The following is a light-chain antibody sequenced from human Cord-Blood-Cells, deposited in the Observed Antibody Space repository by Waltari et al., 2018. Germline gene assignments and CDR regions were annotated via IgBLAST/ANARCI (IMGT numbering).Light chain of an antibody. CDR1: SSDVGGYNY. CDR3: SSYTSSSTLVV. CDR2: EVS. Sequence: QSALTQPASVSGSPGQSLSLPCTGTSSDVGGYNYVSWYQQHPGKAPKLMIYEVSDRPSGVSNRFSGSKSGNTASLTISGLQAEDEADYYCSSYTSSSTLVVFGGGTKLTVL. J-gene: IGLJ2*01. V-gene: IGLV2-14*01.